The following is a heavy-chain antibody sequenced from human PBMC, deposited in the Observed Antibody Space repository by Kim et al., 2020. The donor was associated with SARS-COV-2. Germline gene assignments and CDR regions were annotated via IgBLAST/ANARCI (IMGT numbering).Heavy chain of an antibody. J-gene: IGHJ4*02. CDR2: ISWNSGSI. CDR3: AKGDIAVAGTGGSWVFEYYFDY. Sequence: GGSLRLSCAASGFTFDDYAMHWVRQAPGKGLEWVSGISWNSGSIGYADSVKGRFTISRDNAKNSLYLQMNSLRAEDTALYYCAKGDIAVAGTGGSWVFEYYFDYWGQGTLVTVSS. D-gene: IGHD6-19*01. V-gene: IGHV3-9*01. CDR1: GFTFDDYA.